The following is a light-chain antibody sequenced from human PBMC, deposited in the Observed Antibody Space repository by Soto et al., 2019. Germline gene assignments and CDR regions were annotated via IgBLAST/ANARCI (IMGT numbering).Light chain of an antibody. J-gene: IGKJ3*01. V-gene: IGKV1-5*03. Sequence: DIQMTQSPSMLSASVGDRVTITCRASQSIRSWLAWYQVKSGKAPKLLIYKTSTLDSGVPSRFSGSGSGTDFTLTIGDLQPDDFATYYCQQYDTYPVTFGPGTKVEI. CDR2: KTS. CDR1: QSIRSW. CDR3: QQYDTYPVT.